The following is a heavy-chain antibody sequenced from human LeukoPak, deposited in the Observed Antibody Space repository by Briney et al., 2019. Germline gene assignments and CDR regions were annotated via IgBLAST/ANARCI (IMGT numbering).Heavy chain of an antibody. CDR2: INPSGGST. J-gene: IGHJ4*02. V-gene: IGHV1-46*01. CDR1: GYTFTSYY. CDR3: ANLKGRDGIKDYFAS. Sequence: ASVKVSCKASGYTFTSYYMHWVRQAPGQGLEGMGIINPSGGSTSYAQKFQGRVTMTKDTSTSTVYMELSSLRSEDTAVYYCANLKGRDGIKDYFASWGQGTLVTVSS. D-gene: IGHD5-24*01.